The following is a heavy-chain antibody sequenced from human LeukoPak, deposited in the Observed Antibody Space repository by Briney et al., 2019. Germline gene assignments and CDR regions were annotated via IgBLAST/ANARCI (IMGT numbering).Heavy chain of an antibody. D-gene: IGHD1-26*01. V-gene: IGHV3-23*01. Sequence: GGSLRLSCAASGFTFSSYVMSWVRQAPGKGLEWVSAISGRGGSTYYADSVKGRFTISRDNSNNTLWLHMNSLGAEDAAVYYCASSYGAYSYFDYWGQGALVTVSS. CDR2: ISGRGGST. CDR1: GFTFSSYV. J-gene: IGHJ4*02. CDR3: ASSYGAYSYFDY.